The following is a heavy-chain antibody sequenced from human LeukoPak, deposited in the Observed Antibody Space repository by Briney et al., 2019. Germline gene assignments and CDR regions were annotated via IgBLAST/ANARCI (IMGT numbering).Heavy chain of an antibody. V-gene: IGHV4-59*12. CDR2: IYYSGSA. D-gene: IGHD1-26*01. Sequence: SETLSLTCTVSGGSLSGYHWSWIRQPPGKGLEWIAYIYYSGSAKYNPSLKSRVTLSVDTSKNQFSLKLSSVTAADTAVYYCARAKKVGPYYFDYWGQGTLVTVSS. CDR1: GGSLSGYH. J-gene: IGHJ4*02. CDR3: ARAKKVGPYYFDY.